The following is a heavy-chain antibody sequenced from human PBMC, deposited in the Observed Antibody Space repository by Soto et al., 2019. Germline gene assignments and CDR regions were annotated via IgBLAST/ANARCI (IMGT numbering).Heavy chain of an antibody. CDR3: ARDFRPPYGVRYFDY. D-gene: IGHD4-17*01. J-gene: IGHJ4*02. V-gene: IGHV3-53*04. Sequence: GSLRLSCAASGFTFSSYAMSWVRQAPGKGLEWVSVIYSGGSTYYADSVKGRFTISRHNSKNTLYLLMNSLRAEDTAVYYCARDFRPPYGVRYFDYWGKGTLVTVSS. CDR1: GFTFSSYA. CDR2: IYSGGST.